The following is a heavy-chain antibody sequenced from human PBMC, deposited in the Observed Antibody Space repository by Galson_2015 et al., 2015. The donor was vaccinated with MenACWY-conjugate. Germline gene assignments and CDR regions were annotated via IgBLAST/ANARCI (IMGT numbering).Heavy chain of an antibody. D-gene: IGHD2-21*01. CDR3: TTLKPDSWGGLLFHFYMDV. J-gene: IGHJ6*03. CDR2: IKSQTDGGKI. V-gene: IGHV3-15*01. Sequence: SLRLSCAGSAFTFSNAYMSWVRQAPGKGLEWVGRIKSQTDGGKIDYAAPVKGRFTISRDDSKNTLYLQMNSLKIEDTAVYYCTTLKPDSWGGLLFHFYMDVWGKGTTVTVSS. CDR1: AFTFSNAY.